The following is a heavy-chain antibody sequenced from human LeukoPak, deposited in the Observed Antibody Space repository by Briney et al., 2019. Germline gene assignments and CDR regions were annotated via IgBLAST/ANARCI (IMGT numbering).Heavy chain of an antibody. V-gene: IGHV3-23*01. J-gene: IGHJ4*02. CDR2: ISGSGGST. CDR3: ARAGGHRNGGYDY. CDR1: GFTFSSYA. Sequence: GGSLRLSCAASGFTFSSYAMSWVRQAPGKGLEWVSAISGSGGSTYYADSVKGRFTISRDNSKNTLYLQMNSLRAEDTAVYYCARAGGHRNGGYDYWGQGTLVTVSS. D-gene: IGHD5-12*01.